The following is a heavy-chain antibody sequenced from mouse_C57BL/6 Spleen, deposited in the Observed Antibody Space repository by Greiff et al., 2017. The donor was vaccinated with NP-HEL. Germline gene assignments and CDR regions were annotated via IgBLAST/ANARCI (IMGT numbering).Heavy chain of an antibody. CDR2: ISSGSSYT. CDR1: GFTFSSYG. Sequence: EVKVVESGGDLVKPGGSLKLSCAASGFTFSSYGISWVRQTPDKRLEWVATISSGSSYTYYPDSVKGRFTISRDTAKNTLYLQMSSLKSEDTAMYYCARHLVTANYYAMDDWGQGTSVTVSS. CDR3: ARHLVTANYYAMDD. J-gene: IGHJ4*01. D-gene: IGHD2-1*01. V-gene: IGHV5-6*01.